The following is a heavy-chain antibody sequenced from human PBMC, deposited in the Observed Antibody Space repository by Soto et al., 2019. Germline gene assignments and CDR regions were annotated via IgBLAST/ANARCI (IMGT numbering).Heavy chain of an antibody. J-gene: IGHJ4*02. CDR3: AKVAVRRGVVLDY. D-gene: IGHD3-3*01. CDR2: ISGSGGST. CDR1: GFTFNNYA. V-gene: IGHV3-23*01. Sequence: GGSLRFSCAASGFTFNNYAMSWVRQAPGKGLQWVSVISGSGGSTYYADSVKGRFTISRDNSKNTLYLQMNSLRAEDTAVYYCAKVAVRRGVVLDYWGQGTLVTVSS.